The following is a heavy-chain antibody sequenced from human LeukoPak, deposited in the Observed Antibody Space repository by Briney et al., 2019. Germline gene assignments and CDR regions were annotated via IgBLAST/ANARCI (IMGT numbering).Heavy chain of an antibody. D-gene: IGHD5-18*01. Sequence: GGSLRLSCGATGFTFSSYEMDWVRQAPGKGLEWVSYISSSGSVIDHADSVKGRFTISRDNAKNTLYLQMNSLRAEDTAVYYCGNLDTPMGYWGQGTLVTVSS. CDR1: GFTFSSYE. CDR2: ISSSGSVI. V-gene: IGHV3-48*03. J-gene: IGHJ4*02. CDR3: GNLDTPMGY.